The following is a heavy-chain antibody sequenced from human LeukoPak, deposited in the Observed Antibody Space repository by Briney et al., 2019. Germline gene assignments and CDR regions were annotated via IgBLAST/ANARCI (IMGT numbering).Heavy chain of an antibody. Sequence: GESLKIPCKGSGYSFPNYWIAWVRQMPGKGLEWMGIIYPGDSDTRYSPSFQGRVTMSADKSISTAYLQLNNLKASDTAMYYCARPTQSGSYAGFDHWGQGTLVTVSS. CDR1: GYSFPNYW. CDR2: IYPGDSDT. V-gene: IGHV5-51*01. CDR3: ARPTQSGSYAGFDH. D-gene: IGHD1-26*01. J-gene: IGHJ4*02.